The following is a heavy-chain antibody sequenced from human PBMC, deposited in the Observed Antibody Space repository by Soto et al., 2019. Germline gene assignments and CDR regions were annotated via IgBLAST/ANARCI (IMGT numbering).Heavy chain of an antibody. CDR1: GFTFGTYA. V-gene: IGHV3-30-3*01. CDR2: ISYEGSNI. Sequence: QVQLVESGGGVVQPGRSLRLSCVASGFTFGTYAIHWVRQAPGKGLQWVALISYEGSNIYYADSVKGRFTVSRDNSKNTLYLQMNSLRPEDTGVYYCARVTPGNNLYYFSGMDVWGQGTSVTVSS. D-gene: IGHD1-1*01. CDR3: ARVTPGNNLYYFSGMDV. J-gene: IGHJ6*02.